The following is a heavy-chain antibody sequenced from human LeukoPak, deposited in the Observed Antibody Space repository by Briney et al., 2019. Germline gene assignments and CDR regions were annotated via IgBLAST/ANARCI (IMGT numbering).Heavy chain of an antibody. CDR3: AREDSSGWYYFDY. D-gene: IGHD6-19*01. Sequence: GASVKVSCKVSGYIFTSYGISWVRQAPGQGLEWMGWISGYKGNTNYAQKFQGSVTMTTETSTSTAYMELRSLRSDDTAVYFCAREDSSGWYYFDYWGQGTLVTVSS. V-gene: IGHV1-18*04. CDR2: ISGYKGNT. CDR1: GYIFTSYG. J-gene: IGHJ4*02.